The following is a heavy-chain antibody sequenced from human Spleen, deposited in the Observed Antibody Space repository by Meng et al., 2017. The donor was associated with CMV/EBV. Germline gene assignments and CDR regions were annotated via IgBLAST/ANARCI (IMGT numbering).Heavy chain of an antibody. CDR2: IKQDGSEE. CDR1: GFTFSNAW. CDR3: ARGGYYNFDY. D-gene: IGHD2-21*01. J-gene: IGHJ4*02. V-gene: IGHV3-7*01. Sequence: GGSLRLSCAASGFTFSNAWMSWVRQAPGKGLEWVANIKQDGSEEYYVDSVKGRFTISRDNAKNSLYLQMNSLRAEDTAVYYCARGGYYNFDYWGQGTLVTVSS.